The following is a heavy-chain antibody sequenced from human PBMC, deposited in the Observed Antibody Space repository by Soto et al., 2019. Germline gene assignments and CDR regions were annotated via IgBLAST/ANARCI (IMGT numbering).Heavy chain of an antibody. J-gene: IGHJ6*02. CDR2: VSHVGDNK. CDR1: GFSFNLFT. V-gene: IGHV3-30-3*01. Sequence: QVQLVESGGGVVQPGRSLRLSCAASGFSFNLFTFHWVRQAPGRGLGGVAVVSHVGDNKFYADSVKGRFTISRDDSKNMLYLQMNSLRVDDTALYYCARGNMDVWGQGTTVTVSS. CDR3: ARGNMDV.